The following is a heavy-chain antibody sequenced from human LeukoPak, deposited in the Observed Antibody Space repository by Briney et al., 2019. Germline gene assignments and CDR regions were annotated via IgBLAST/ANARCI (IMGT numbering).Heavy chain of an antibody. J-gene: IGHJ4*02. V-gene: IGHV3-23*01. CDR1: GFTFSSYA. Sequence: GRSLRLSCAASGFTFSSYAMSWVRQAPGKGLEWVSAISGSGGSTYYADSVKGRFTISRDNSKNTLYLQMNSLRAEDTAVYYCAKAAGKKRYYDFWSGYYNIDYWGQGTLVTVSS. D-gene: IGHD3-3*01. CDR3: AKAAGKKRYYDFWSGYYNIDY. CDR2: ISGSGGST.